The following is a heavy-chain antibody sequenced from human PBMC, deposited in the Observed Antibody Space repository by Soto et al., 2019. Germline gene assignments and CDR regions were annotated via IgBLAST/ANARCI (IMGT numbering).Heavy chain of an antibody. D-gene: IGHD4-17*01. Sequence: EVQVLDSGGGLVQPGGSLRLSCSTSEFTFSAYAMTWVRQPPGEGLEWVASISGSGGDTSYADSVKGRFSIFRDNSKNTLYLRMYSLRVEDTPLYYCTRDPNGDHIGAFEFWGQGILVTVSS. V-gene: IGHV3-23*01. CDR1: EFTFSAYA. J-gene: IGHJ3*01. CDR2: ISGSGGDT. CDR3: TRDPNGDHIGAFEF.